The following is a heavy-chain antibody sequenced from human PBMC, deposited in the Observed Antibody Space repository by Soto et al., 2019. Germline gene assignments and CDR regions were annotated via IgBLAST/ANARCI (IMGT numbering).Heavy chain of an antibody. Sequence: GGSLRLSCAASGFTFSDYYIHWIRRAPGKGLEWISYISSSTSHTNYADSVKGRFTISRDNAKNSLFLQMNSLRAEDTAVYYCARGRGAAADYFDFWGQGTLVTVSS. CDR1: GFTFSDYY. CDR3: ARGRGAAADYFDF. D-gene: IGHD6-13*01. CDR2: ISSSTSHT. V-gene: IGHV3-11*05. J-gene: IGHJ4*02.